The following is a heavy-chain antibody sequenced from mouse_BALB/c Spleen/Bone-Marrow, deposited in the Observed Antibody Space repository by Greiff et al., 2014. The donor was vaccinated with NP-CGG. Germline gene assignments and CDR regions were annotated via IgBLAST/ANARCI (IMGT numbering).Heavy chain of an antibody. CDR1: GYNFNSYW. CDR2: IDPSNGYT. CDR3: TIKGYGNYHYYAMDY. J-gene: IGHJ4*01. D-gene: IGHD2-1*01. V-gene: IGHV1-7*01. Sequence: VKLLQSGAELAKPGASVKMSCKASGYNFNSYWMYWIKQRPGQGLEWIGYIDPSNGYTEYNQKFKDKATLTADKSSNTAYMQLSTLTSDDSALYCCTIKGYGNYHYYAMDYWGQGTSVTVS.